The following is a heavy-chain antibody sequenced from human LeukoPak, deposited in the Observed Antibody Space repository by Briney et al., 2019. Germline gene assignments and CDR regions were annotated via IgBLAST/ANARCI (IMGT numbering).Heavy chain of an antibody. CDR1: GFTFSSYW. D-gene: IGHD6-19*01. Sequence: GGSLRLSCAASGFTFSSYWMHWVRQAPGKGLVWVSRINSDGSSTSYADSVKGRFTISRDNAKNTLYLQMNSLRAEDTAVYHCARESSGWYGDYWGQGTLVTVSS. CDR2: INSDGSST. V-gene: IGHV3-74*01. J-gene: IGHJ4*02. CDR3: ARESSGWYGDY.